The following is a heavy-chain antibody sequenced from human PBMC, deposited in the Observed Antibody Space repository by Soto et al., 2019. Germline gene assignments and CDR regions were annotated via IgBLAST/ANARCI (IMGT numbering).Heavy chain of an antibody. CDR3: ATPWFGDADY. Sequence: QVQLVQSGAEVKKPGSSVKVSCKASGGTFSSYTISWVRQAPGQGLEWMGRIIPILGIANHAQKFQGRVTNTADKTTSAAYMELSSLRAEDTAVYDCATPWFGDADYWGQGTLVTVSS. CDR1: GGTFSSYT. D-gene: IGHD3-10*01. J-gene: IGHJ4*02. CDR2: IIPILGIA. V-gene: IGHV1-69*02.